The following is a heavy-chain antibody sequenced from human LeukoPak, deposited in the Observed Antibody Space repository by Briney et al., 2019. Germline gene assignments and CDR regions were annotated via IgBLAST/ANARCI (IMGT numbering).Heavy chain of an antibody. CDR1: GFTVSDYY. Sequence: GGSLRLSCAASGFTVSDYYMSWIRQAPGKGLEWVSFISSSGSTKYYADSVKGRFAISRDNTKNSLYLQMSSLRAEDTAVYYCARERTPKYFYGSGIFDRYYDYWGQGTLVTVSS. CDR3: ARERTPKYFYGSGIFDRYYDY. J-gene: IGHJ4*02. CDR2: ISSSGSTK. D-gene: IGHD3-10*01. V-gene: IGHV3-11*04.